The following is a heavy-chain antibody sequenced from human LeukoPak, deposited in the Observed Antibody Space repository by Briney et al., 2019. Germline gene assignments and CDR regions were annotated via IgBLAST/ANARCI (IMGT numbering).Heavy chain of an antibody. J-gene: IGHJ6*02. CDR2: ISSSSSTI. V-gene: IGHV3-48*02. CDR3: ASRHYYYYGMDV. CDR1: GFSFGSYS. Sequence: GGSLRLSCAASGFSFGSYSMNWVHQAPGKGLEWVSYISSSSSTIYYADSVKGRFTISRDNAKNSLHLQMNSLRDEDTAVYYCASRHYYYYGMDVWGQGTTVTVSS.